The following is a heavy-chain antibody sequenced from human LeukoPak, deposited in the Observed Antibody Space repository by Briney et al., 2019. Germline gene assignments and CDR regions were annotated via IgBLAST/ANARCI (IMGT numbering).Heavy chain of an antibody. V-gene: IGHV3-23*01. Sequence: GGSLRLSCAASGFTFSSYAMSWVRQAPGKGLEWVSAISANGGGTYYADSVKGRFTISRDNSKNTLYLQMNSLRAEDTAVYYCAKGSSPFDYWGQGTLVTVSS. CDR1: GFTFSSYA. CDR2: ISANGGGT. D-gene: IGHD6-13*01. J-gene: IGHJ4*02. CDR3: AKGSSPFDY.